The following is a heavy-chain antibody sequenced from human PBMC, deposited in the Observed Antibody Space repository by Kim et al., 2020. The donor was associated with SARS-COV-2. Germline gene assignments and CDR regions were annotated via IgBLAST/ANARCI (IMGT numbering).Heavy chain of an antibody. Sequence: SETLSLTCAVYGGSFSGYYWSWIRQPPGKGLEWIGEINHSGSTNYNPSLKSRVTISVDTSKNQFSLKLSSVTAADTAVYYCARASTRYYYYGMDVWGQGTTVTVSS. D-gene: IGHD5-12*01. V-gene: IGHV4-34*01. CDR2: INHSGST. CDR1: GGSFSGYY. J-gene: IGHJ6*02. CDR3: ARASTRYYYYGMDV.